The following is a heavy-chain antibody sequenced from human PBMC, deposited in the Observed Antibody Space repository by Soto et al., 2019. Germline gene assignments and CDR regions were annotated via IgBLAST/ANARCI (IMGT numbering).Heavy chain of an antibody. V-gene: IGHV3-23*01. D-gene: IGHD3-10*01. CDR2: LTWSGDTT. Sequence: EVQLLESGGGVVQPGGSLRLSCAASGFTFSNYAMSWVRQAPGKGLEWVSTLTWSGDTTYYADSVKGRFTISRDNSRNTLYLQMNSLRAEDTAVYSCAKKYHYGSGTYLFYFDYWGQGTLVTVSS. CDR1: GFTFSNYA. CDR3: AKKYHYGSGTYLFYFDY. J-gene: IGHJ4*02.